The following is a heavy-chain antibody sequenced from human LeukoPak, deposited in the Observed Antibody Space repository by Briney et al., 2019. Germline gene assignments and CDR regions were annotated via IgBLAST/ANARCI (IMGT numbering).Heavy chain of an antibody. J-gene: IGHJ3*02. CDR3: ASSTSSTWSDDAFDI. D-gene: IGHD6-13*01. Sequence: ASVKLSCKASGYTFTGYYMHWVRQAPGQGLEWMGIINPSGGSTSYAQKFQGRVTMTRDTSTSTAYMELSSLKSEDTAVYYCASSTSSTWSDDAFDIWGQGTMVTVSS. CDR1: GYTFTGYY. V-gene: IGHV1-46*01. CDR2: INPSGGST.